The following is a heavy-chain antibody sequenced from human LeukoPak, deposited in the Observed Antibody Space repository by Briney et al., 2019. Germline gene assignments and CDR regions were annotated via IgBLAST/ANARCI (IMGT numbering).Heavy chain of an antibody. Sequence: GGSLRLSCAASGFTFSSYSMNWVRQAPGKGLEWVSSISSSSSYIYYADSVKGRFTISRDNSKNTLYIQMNTLRADDTAVYYCAKYIYISSGHFDCWGQGTLVTVSS. CDR2: ISSSSSYI. CDR3: AKYIYISSGHFDC. D-gene: IGHD6-6*01. J-gene: IGHJ4*02. CDR1: GFTFSSYS. V-gene: IGHV3-21*04.